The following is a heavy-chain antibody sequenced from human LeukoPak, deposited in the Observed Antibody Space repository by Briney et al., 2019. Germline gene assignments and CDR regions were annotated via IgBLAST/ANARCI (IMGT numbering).Heavy chain of an antibody. D-gene: IGHD6-13*01. V-gene: IGHV3-30-3*01. CDR2: ISYDGSNK. J-gene: IGHJ4*02. CDR1: GFTFSSYA. Sequence: PGRSLRLSCAASGFTFSSYAMHWVRQAPGKGLEWVAVISYDGSNKYYADSVKGRFTISRDNSKNTLYLQMNSLRAEDTAVYYCAGAAALDYWGQGTLVTVSS. CDR3: AGAAALDY.